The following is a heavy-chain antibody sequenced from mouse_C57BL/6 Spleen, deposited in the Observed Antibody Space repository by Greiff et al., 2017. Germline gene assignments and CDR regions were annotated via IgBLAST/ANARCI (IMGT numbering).Heavy chain of an antibody. CDR3: AREGTGPPDY. V-gene: IGHV1-61*01. D-gene: IGHD4-1*01. CDR1: GYTFTSYW. Sequence: QVQLQQPGAELVRPGSSVKLSCKASGYTFTSYWMDWVKQRPGQGLEWIGNIYPSDSETNYNQKFKDKATLTVDKSSSTAYMQLSSLTSEDSAVYYCAREGTGPPDYWGQGTTLKVSS. CDR2: IYPSDSET. J-gene: IGHJ2*01.